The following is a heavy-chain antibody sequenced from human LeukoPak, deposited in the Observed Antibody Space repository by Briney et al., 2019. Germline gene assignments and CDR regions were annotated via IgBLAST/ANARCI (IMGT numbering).Heavy chain of an antibody. CDR2: IYYSGST. CDR1: GGSISSYY. V-gene: IGHV4-59*08. D-gene: IGHD5-12*01. J-gene: IGHJ4*02. Sequence: SETLPLTCTVSGGSISSYYWSWIRQPPGKGLEWIGYIYYSGSTNYNPSLKSRVTISVDTSKNQFSLKLSSVTAADTAVYYCARHDGATLDYWGQGTLVTVSS. CDR3: ARHDGATLDY.